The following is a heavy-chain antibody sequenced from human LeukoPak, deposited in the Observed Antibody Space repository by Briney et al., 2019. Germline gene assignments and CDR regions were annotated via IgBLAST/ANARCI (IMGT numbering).Heavy chain of an antibody. J-gene: IGHJ4*02. CDR1: GLSFSGYY. CDR3: ARIVGYKLYFDY. D-gene: IGHD1-26*01. CDR2: TNHSGST. Sequence: SETLSLTCSVCGLSFSGYYWSWIRHPPGNGLEWSMKTNHSGSTNYNPSLNSRTTISVATSKNQCSLKLSYVTAADTAVYYCARIVGYKLYFDYWGQGTLVTVSS. V-gene: IGHV4-34*01.